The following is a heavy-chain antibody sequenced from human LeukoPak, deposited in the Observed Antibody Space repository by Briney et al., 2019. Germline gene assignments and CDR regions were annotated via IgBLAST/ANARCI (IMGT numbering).Heavy chain of an antibody. V-gene: IGHV4-4*09. CDR2: IYTSGST. Sequence: NPSETLSLTCTVSGGSISSYYWSWIRQPPGKGLEWIGYIYTSGSTNYNPSLKSRVTISVDTSKNQFSLKLSSVTAADTAVYYCTRGLHTSLPFHWGQGIRVTVSA. CDR3: TRGLHTSLPFH. CDR1: GGSISSYY. J-gene: IGHJ4*02. D-gene: IGHD2/OR15-2a*01.